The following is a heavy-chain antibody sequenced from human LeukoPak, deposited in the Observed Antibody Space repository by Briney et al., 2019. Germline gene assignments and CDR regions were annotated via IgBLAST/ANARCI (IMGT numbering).Heavy chain of an antibody. CDR3: AKDPTLRPAQSHDRFDP. CDR2: ISAYNGNT. D-gene: IGHD1-1*01. CDR1: GYTFTSFG. V-gene: IGHV1-18*01. J-gene: IGHJ5*02. Sequence: ASVKVSCKASGYTFTSFGINWVRQAPGQGLEWMGWISAYNGNTNYAHKFQGRVTMTTDTHTNTAYMELRSLRSDDTAVYYCAKDPTLRPAQSHDRFDPWGQGTLVTVSS.